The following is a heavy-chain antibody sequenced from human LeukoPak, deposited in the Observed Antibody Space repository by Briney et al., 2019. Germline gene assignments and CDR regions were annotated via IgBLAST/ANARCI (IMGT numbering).Heavy chain of an antibody. CDR2: MSCYNGYT. Sequence: ASGKVSCKAFGYTFISYGVTWGRGAPGHGLEWRGWMSCYNGYTNYAQNFQDRVTMTTDTSTSTAYMELRSLRCDDTAVYYCARLGYCTNGVCYRKHNRLDPWGQGTLVTVSP. J-gene: IGHJ5*02. CDR1: GYTFISYG. V-gene: IGHV1-18*01. CDR3: ARLGYCTNGVCYRKHNRLDP. D-gene: IGHD2-8*01.